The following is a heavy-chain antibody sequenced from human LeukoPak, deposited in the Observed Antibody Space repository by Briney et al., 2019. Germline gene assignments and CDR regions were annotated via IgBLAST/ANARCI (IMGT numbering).Heavy chain of an antibody. CDR2: ISYDGSNK. V-gene: IGHV3-30*18. Sequence: GGSLRLSCAASGFTFSSYGMHWVRQAPGKGLEWVAVISYDGSNKYYADSVKGRFTISRDNSKNTLYLQMNSLRAEDTAVYYCAKGYSSSWYRPYYYYGMDVWGQGTTVTVSS. CDR1: GFTFSSYG. D-gene: IGHD6-13*01. J-gene: IGHJ6*02. CDR3: AKGYSSSWYRPYYYYGMDV.